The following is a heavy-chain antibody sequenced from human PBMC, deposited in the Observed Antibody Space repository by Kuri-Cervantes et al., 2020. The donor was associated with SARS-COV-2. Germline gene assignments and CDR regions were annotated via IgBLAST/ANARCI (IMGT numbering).Heavy chain of an antibody. Sequence: GSLRLSCAASGFTFSSHAMSWVRQAPGKGLEWVSAISGSGGSTYYADSVKGRFTISRDNSKNTLYPQMNSLRAEDTAVYYCAKDLLGLYYYDSSGYHKHDAFDIWGQGTMVTVSS. CDR3: AKDLLGLYYYDSSGYHKHDAFDI. J-gene: IGHJ3*02. D-gene: IGHD3-22*01. V-gene: IGHV3-23*01. CDR1: GFTFSSHA. CDR2: ISGSGGST.